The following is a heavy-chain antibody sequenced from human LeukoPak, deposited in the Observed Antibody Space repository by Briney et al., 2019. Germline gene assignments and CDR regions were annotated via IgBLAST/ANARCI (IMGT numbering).Heavy chain of an antibody. V-gene: IGHV3-23*01. Sequence: GGSLTLSCQASGFTFYMYAMSWVRQAPGRGLEWVASMCGTAGCTFYPDSVKGRFTISRDNSKNVLYLRMNSLTAEDTAIYYCAKDRPNFHENSGHYYRRDGDSWGQGTLVTVSS. D-gene: IGHD3-22*01. CDR2: MCGTAGCT. J-gene: IGHJ5*01. CDR1: GFTFYMYA. CDR3: AKDRPNFHENSGHYYRRDGDS.